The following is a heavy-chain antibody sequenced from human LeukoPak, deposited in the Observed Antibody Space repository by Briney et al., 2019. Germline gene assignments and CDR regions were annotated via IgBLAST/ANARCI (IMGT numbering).Heavy chain of an antibody. V-gene: IGHV3-33*01. D-gene: IGHD4-23*01. CDR3: ARRGDGYGGMTARYFQH. CDR1: GITFRNYG. CDR2: IWYDGSNK. Sequence: GGSLRLSCAASGITFRNYGMHWVRQAPGKGLEWVAVIWYDGSNKDYADSVKGRSTVSRDNSRNTLFLQMNSLRVEDTAVYYCARRGDGYGGMTARYFQHWGQGTLVTVSS. J-gene: IGHJ1*01.